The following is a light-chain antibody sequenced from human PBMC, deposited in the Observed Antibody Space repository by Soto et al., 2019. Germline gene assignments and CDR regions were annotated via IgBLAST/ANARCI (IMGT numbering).Light chain of an antibody. Sequence: SYELTQPLSVSVALGQTARITCGGNNIGSKNVNWYQQKPGQDPVLVIYRDSNRPSGIPERFSGSNSGNTATLTISRAQAGDEADYYCQVWDSSTARVFGGGTKVTVL. V-gene: IGLV3-9*01. CDR1: NIGSKN. CDR3: QVWDSSTARV. CDR2: RDS. J-gene: IGLJ3*02.